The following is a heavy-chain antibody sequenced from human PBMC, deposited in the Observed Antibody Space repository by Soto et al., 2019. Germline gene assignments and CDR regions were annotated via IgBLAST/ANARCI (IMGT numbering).Heavy chain of an antibody. D-gene: IGHD3-3*01. CDR1: GFAFSNYG. CDR2: MSGSGDDA. V-gene: IGHV3-23*01. J-gene: IGHJ4*02. Sequence: GGSLRLSCAASGFAFSNYGMSWVRQAPGKGLEWVSVMSGSGDDAYYADSVKGRFTISRDNSKNMLYLQMNSLRAEDTAVYFCAKKVTIYAVDPADYWGQGTQVTVSS. CDR3: AKKVTIYAVDPADY.